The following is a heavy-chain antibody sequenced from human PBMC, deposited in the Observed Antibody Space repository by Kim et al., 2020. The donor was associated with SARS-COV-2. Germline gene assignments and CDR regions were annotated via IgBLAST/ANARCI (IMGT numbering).Heavy chain of an antibody. V-gene: IGHV4-59*01. CDR3: ARARPPWDSSGYYPIDY. CDR1: GGSISSYY. CDR2: IYYSGST. D-gene: IGHD3-22*01. J-gene: IGHJ4*02. Sequence: SETLSLTCTVSGGSISSYYWSWIRQPPGKGLEWIGYIYYSGSTNYNPSLKSRVTISVDTSKNQFSLKLSSVTAADTAVYYCARARPPWDSSGYYPIDYWGQGTLVTVSS.